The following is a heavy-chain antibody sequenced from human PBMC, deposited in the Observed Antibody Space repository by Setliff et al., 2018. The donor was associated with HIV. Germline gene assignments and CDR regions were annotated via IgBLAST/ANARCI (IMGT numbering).Heavy chain of an antibody. J-gene: IGHJ4*02. CDR3: ARRGMWSYETGGNPTATFDY. Sequence: PSETLSLTCAVYGGSFSDYYWTWIRQSPGKGLEWIGYIYYSGSTNYNPSLKSRVTISVDTSKNQFSLKLSSVTAADTAVYYCARRGMWSYETGGNPTATFDYWGQGVLVTVSS. CDR2: IYYSGST. V-gene: IGHV4-59*08. D-gene: IGHD2-8*02. CDR1: GGSFSDYY.